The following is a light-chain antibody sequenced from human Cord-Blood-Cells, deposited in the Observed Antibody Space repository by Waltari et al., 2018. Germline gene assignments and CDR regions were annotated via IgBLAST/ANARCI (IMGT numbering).Light chain of an antibody. V-gene: IGLV2-14*03. CDR3: SSYTSSSTWV. CDR1: SSDVGGYNY. J-gene: IGLJ1*01. CDR2: DVS. Sequence: QSALTQPASVSGSPGQSITISCTGPSSDVGGYNYLPWYQQHPGKAPKLMIYDVSNRPSGVSNRFSGSKSGNTASLTISGLQAEDEADYYCSSYTSSSTWVFGTGTKVTVL.